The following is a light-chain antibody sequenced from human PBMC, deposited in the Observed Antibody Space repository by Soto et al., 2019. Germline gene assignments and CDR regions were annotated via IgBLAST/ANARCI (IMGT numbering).Light chain of an antibody. Sequence: SALTQPPSASGSRGQSVTISCSGTKNDIGVYDFVSWYQHHPGKAPRLIIYEVAQRPSGVPDRFSGSKSGNTASLTVSGLQAADEADYFCKSYAGSNTYVFGSGTKVTVL. V-gene: IGLV2-8*01. CDR2: EVA. CDR1: KNDIGVYDF. J-gene: IGLJ1*01. CDR3: KSYAGSNTYV.